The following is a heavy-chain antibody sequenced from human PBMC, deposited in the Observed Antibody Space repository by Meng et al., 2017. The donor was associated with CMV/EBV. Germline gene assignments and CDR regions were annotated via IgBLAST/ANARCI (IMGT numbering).Heavy chain of an antibody. CDR1: GGSISSSSYY. Sequence: SETLSLTCTVSGGSISSSSYYWGWIRQPPGKGLEWIGYIYYSGSTNYNPSLKSRVTISVDTSKNQFSLKLSSVTAADTAVYYCARGRYYDFWSGSDGMDVWGQGTTVTVSS. CDR2: IYYSGST. V-gene: IGHV4-61*05. D-gene: IGHD3-3*01. J-gene: IGHJ6*02. CDR3: ARGRYYDFWSGSDGMDV.